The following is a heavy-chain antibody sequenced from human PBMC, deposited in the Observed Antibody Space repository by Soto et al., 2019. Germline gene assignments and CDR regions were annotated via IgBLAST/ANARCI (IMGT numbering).Heavy chain of an antibody. Sequence: GASVKVSCKASGGTFSSYAISWVRQAPGQGLEWMGGIIPIFGTANYAQKFQGRVTITADESTSTAYMELSSLRSEDTAVYYCARDPADYDILTGYYYYGMDVWGQGTTVTVS. CDR1: GGTFSSYA. V-gene: IGHV1-69*13. CDR2: IIPIFGTA. J-gene: IGHJ6*02. D-gene: IGHD3-9*01. CDR3: ARDPADYDILTGYYYYGMDV.